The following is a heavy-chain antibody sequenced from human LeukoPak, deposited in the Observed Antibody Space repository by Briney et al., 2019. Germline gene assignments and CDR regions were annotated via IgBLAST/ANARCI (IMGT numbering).Heavy chain of an antibody. CDR2: IYYSGIT. Sequence: SETLSLTCSVSGGSLSDTSSITGSSSFWGWIRQAPGKGLEWIGSIYYSGITYYKPSLKSRVTISVDTSKNQFSLKMRSVTAADTAVYYCARGGWYFDYWGQGTLVTVSS. D-gene: IGHD6-19*01. CDR1: GGSLSDTSSITGSSSF. J-gene: IGHJ4*02. CDR3: ARGGWYFDY. V-gene: IGHV4-39*01.